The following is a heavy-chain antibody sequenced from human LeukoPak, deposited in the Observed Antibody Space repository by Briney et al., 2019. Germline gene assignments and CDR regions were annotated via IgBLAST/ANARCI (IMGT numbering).Heavy chain of an antibody. J-gene: IGHJ6*03. Sequence: SETLSLTCTVSGGSISSSNYYWGWVRQPPGKGLEWIGSIYYSGGTYYNPSLKSRVTISVDTSKNQFSLKLTSVTAADTAVYYCARSVGSECSRTSCYFRYYYYMDVWGKGTTVTVSS. CDR2: IYYSGGT. CDR3: ARSVGSECSRTSCYFRYYYYMDV. CDR1: GGSISSSNYY. V-gene: IGHV4-39*07. D-gene: IGHD2-2*01.